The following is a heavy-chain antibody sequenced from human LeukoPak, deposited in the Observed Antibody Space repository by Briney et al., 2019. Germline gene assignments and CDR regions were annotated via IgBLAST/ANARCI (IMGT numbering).Heavy chain of an antibody. V-gene: IGHV4-39*07. CDR1: GGSISSSSYY. J-gene: IGHJ4*02. CDR2: IYYSGST. CDR3: ARAKYRDIDY. Sequence: SETLSLTCTVSGGSISSSSYYWGWIRQPPGKGLEWIGSIYYSGSTYYNPSLKSRVTISVDTSKNQFSLKLSSVTAADTAVYYCARAKYRDIDYWGQGTLVTVSS. D-gene: IGHD2-2*02.